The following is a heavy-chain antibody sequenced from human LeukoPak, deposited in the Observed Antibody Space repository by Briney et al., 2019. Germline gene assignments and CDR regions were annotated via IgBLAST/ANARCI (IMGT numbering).Heavy chain of an antibody. D-gene: IGHD5-18*01. V-gene: IGHV1-8*01. CDR1: GYTFTSYD. Sequence: GASVKVSCKASGYTFTSYDINWVRQATGQGLEWMGWMNPNSANTGYAQKFQGRGTMTRNTSISTAYMELSSLRSEDTAVYYCARGIYTYGLSPFDPWGQGTLATVSS. J-gene: IGHJ5*02. CDR2: MNPNSANT. CDR3: ARGIYTYGLSPFDP.